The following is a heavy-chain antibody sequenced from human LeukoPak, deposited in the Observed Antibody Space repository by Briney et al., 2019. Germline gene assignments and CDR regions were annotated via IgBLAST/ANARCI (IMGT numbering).Heavy chain of an antibody. CDR1: GFTFSDYY. CDR2: VSSSSSYT. CDR3: ARSKGDPFDP. V-gene: IGHV3-11*06. D-gene: IGHD3-16*01. Sequence: PGGSLRLSCAASGFTFSDYYMSWIRQAPGKGLEWVSYVSSSSSYTNYADSVKGRFTISRDNAKNSLYLQMDSLRAEDTAVYYCARSKGDPFDPWGQGTLVAVSS. J-gene: IGHJ5*02.